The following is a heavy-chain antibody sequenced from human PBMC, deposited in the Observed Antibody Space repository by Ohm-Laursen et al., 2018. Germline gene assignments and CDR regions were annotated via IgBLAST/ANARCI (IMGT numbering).Heavy chain of an antibody. CDR3: AKDKGYSSNWFDP. J-gene: IGHJ5*02. Sequence: SLRLSCAASGFTFDDYAMHWVRQVPGKGLEWVAGISRSGGSVGYADSVKGRFTISRDTAKNSLYLQMNSLRAEDTALYYCAKDKGYSSNWFDPWGQGTLVTVSS. D-gene: IGHD6-19*01. CDR2: ISRSGGSV. V-gene: IGHV3-9*01. CDR1: GFTFDDYA.